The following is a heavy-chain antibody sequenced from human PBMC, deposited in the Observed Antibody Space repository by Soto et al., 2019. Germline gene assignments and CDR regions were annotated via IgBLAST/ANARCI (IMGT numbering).Heavy chain of an antibody. CDR1: GFPFSSFA. CDR2: ISDSGSTT. J-gene: IGHJ4*01. Sequence: GGSLRLSCAVSGFPFSSFAMNWVRQAPGRGLEWVSFISDSGSTTYYADSVKGRFTISRDSAKNSLYLQMNSLRDEDTAVYFCARDPNGITDFDYWGHGTQVTVSS. V-gene: IGHV3-48*02. CDR3: ARDPNGITDFDY. D-gene: IGHD2-8*01.